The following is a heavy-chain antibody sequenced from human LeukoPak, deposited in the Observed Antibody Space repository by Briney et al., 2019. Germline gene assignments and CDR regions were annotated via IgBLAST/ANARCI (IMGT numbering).Heavy chain of an antibody. CDR1: GFIFSSYG. D-gene: IGHD3-10*02. V-gene: IGHV3-73*01. CDR3: AELGITMIGGV. CDR2: IRSKANSYAT. Sequence: GGSLRLSCAASGFIFSSYGMHWVRQASGKGLEWVGRIRSKANSYATAYAASVKGRFTISRDDSKNTAYLQMNSLRAEDTAVYYCAELGITMIGGVWGKGTTVTISS. J-gene: IGHJ6*04.